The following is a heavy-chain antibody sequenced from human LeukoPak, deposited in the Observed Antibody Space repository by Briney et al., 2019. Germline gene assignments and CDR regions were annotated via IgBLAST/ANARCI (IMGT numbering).Heavy chain of an antibody. Sequence: SETLSLTCAVYGGSFSGYYWSWIRQPPGKGLEWIGEINHSGSTNYNPSLKSRVTISVDTSKNQFSLKLSSVTAADTAVYYCARGVGRYQLLASRFDYWGQGTLVTVSS. CDR1: GGSFSGYY. V-gene: IGHV4-34*01. CDR3: ARGVGRYQLLASRFDY. J-gene: IGHJ4*02. CDR2: INHSGST. D-gene: IGHD2-2*01.